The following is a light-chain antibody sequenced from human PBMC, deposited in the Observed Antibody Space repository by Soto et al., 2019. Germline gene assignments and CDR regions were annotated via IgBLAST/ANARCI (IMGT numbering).Light chain of an antibody. CDR2: KAS. J-gene: IGKJ2*01. Sequence: DIQMTQSPSTLSASVGDRVTITCRASQSISSWLAWYQQKPGKAPKLLIYKASSLKSEVPSRFSGSGSGTDFTLTISSLQPEDFATYYCLQDYNYPLTFGQGTKLEIK. CDR3: LQDYNYPLT. V-gene: IGKV1-5*03. CDR1: QSISSW.